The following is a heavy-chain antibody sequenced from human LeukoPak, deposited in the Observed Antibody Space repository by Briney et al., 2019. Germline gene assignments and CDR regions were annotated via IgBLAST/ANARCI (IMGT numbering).Heavy chain of an antibody. CDR3: ARVINFSRDF. D-gene: IGHD2/OR15-2a*01. J-gene: IGHJ4*02. CDR1: GFSFGTYW. V-gene: IGHV3-7*01. Sequence: GGSLRLSCVVSGFSFGTYWMSWVRQAPEKGLEWLARIKPDGSEKLYVDSVKGRFTVSRDNAKNSLFLEMNSLRAEDTAVYYCARVINFSRDFWGQGVLVTVSS. CDR2: IKPDGSEK.